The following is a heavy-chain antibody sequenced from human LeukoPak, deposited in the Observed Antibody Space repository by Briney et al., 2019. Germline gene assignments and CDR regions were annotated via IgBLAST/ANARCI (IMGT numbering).Heavy chain of an antibody. CDR3: ANYYDSSGLDY. D-gene: IGHD3-22*01. CDR2: ISSSSIYI. V-gene: IGHV3-21*01. Sequence: GGSLRLSCAGSGFTFSSYSMNWVRQAPGKGLEWVSSISSSSIYIYYADSVKGRFTISRDNAKNSLYLQMNSLRAEDTAVYYCANYYDSSGLDYWGQGTLVTVSS. J-gene: IGHJ4*02. CDR1: GFTFSSYS.